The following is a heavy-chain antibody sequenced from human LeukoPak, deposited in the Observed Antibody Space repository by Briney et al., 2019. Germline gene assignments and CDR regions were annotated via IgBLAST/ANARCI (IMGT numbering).Heavy chain of an antibody. D-gene: IGHD6-13*01. CDR2: IKQDGSEK. CDR3: ASEAAAAYNWFDP. Sequence: GGSLRLSCAASGFTFSSYWMSWVRQAPGKGLEWVANIKQDGSEKYYVDSVKGRFTISRDNAKNSLYLQMNSLRAEDTAVYYCASEAAAAYNWFDPWGQGTLVTVSS. J-gene: IGHJ5*02. CDR1: GFTFSSYW. V-gene: IGHV3-7*01.